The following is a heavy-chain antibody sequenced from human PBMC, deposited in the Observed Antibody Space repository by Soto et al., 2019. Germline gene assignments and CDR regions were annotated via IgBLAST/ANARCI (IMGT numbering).Heavy chain of an antibody. J-gene: IGHJ5*02. CDR3: ARIRPMVSNYNWFDP. V-gene: IGHV1-69*06. D-gene: IGHD3-10*01. CDR1: GGTFSSYA. Sequence: SVKVSCKASGGTFSSYAISWVRQAPGQGLEWMGGIIPIFGTANYAQKFQGRVTITADKSTSTAYMELSSLRSEDTAVYYCARIRPMVSNYNWFDPWGQGTLVTVSS. CDR2: IIPIFGTA.